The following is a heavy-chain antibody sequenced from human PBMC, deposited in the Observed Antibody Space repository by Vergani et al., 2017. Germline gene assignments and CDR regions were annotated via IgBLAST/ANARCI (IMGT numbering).Heavy chain of an antibody. CDR2: ISYDGSNK. V-gene: IGHV3-30*04. J-gene: IGHJ4*02. D-gene: IGHD2-21*01. Sequence: VQLVESGGGVVQPGRSLRLSCAASGFTFSSYAMHWVRQAPGKGLEWVAVISYDGSNKYYADSVKGRFTISRDNSKNTLYLQMNSLRAEDTAVYYCAREGYCGGDCPTGXFDYWGQGTLVTVSS. CDR3: AREGYCGGDCPTGXFDY. CDR1: GFTFSSYA.